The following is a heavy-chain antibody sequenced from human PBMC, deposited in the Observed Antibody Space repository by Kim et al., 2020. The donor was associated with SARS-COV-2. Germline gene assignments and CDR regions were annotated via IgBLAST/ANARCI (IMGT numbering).Heavy chain of an antibody. CDR3: ARVQAVCDFWSGYCGMDV. CDR1: GYTFTSYD. CDR2: MNPNSGNT. Sequence: ASVKVSCKASGYTFTSYDINWVRQATGQGLEWMGWMNPNSGNTGYAQKFQGRVTMTRNTSISTAYMELSSLRSEDTAVYYCARVQAVCDFWSGYCGMDVWGQGTTVTVSS. V-gene: IGHV1-8*01. J-gene: IGHJ6*02. D-gene: IGHD3-3*01.